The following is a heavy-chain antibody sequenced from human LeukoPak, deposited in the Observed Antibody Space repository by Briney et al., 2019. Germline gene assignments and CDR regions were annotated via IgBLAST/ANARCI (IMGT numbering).Heavy chain of an antibody. CDR3: ASVAVASYSLYFDY. CDR1: GGSISSYY. D-gene: IGHD6-19*01. J-gene: IGHJ4*02. V-gene: IGHV4-59*08. Sequence: SETLSLTCAVSGGSISSYYWSWIRQPPGKGLEWIGYIYYSGSTNYNPSLKSRVTISVDTSKNQFSLKLSSVTAADTAVYYCASVAVASYSLYFDYWGQGTLVTVSS. CDR2: IYYSGST.